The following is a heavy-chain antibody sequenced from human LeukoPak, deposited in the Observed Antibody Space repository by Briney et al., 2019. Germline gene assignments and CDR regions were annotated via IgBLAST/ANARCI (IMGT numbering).Heavy chain of an antibody. D-gene: IGHD3-10*01. J-gene: IGHJ5*02. V-gene: IGHV3-23*01. CDR1: GFTYSSYA. CDR3: ATQTTRDVLLWFGEFFDP. Sequence: GGSLRLSCAASGFTYSSYAMSWVRQAPGKGLEWVSAISGSGGSTYYADSVKGRFTISRDNFKNTLYLQMNSLRAEDTAVYYCATQTTRDVLLWFGEFFDPWGQGTLVTVSS. CDR2: ISGSGGST.